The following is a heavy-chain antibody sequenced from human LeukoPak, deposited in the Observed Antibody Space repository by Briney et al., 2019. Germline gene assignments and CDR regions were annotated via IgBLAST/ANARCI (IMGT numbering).Heavy chain of an antibody. D-gene: IGHD1-26*01. CDR1: GYSFSSYW. CDR3: AIRYSGSYNDY. CDR2: IYPGDSDI. J-gene: IGHJ4*02. Sequence: GESLKISCKGSGYSFSSYWIGWVRQVPGKGLEWMGIIYPGDSDIRYSPSFQGQVTISADKSISTAYLQWSSLKASDTAMYYCAIRYSGSYNDYWGQGTLVTVSS. V-gene: IGHV5-51*01.